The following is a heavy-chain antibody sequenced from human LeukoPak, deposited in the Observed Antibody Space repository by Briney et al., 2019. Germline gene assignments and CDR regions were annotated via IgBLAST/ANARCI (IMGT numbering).Heavy chain of an antibody. D-gene: IGHD4-17*01. Sequence: PGGSLRLSCAASGFTVSSNYMSWVRQAPGKGLEWVSVIYSGGSTYYADSVKGRFTISRDNSKNTLYLQMNSLRAEDTAVYYSARDDYGDYFFDYWGQGTLVTVSS. CDR1: GFTVSSNY. J-gene: IGHJ4*02. V-gene: IGHV3-66*01. CDR3: ARDDYGDYFFDY. CDR2: IYSGGST.